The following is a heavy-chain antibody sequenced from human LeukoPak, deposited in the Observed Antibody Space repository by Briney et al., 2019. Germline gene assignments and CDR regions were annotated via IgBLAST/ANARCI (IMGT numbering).Heavy chain of an antibody. D-gene: IGHD3-3*01. CDR2: FNAYNGNT. V-gene: IGHV1-18*01. CDR1: GYTFTSYG. Sequence: ASVKVSCKASGYTFTSYGISWVRQAPGQGLEWMGWFNAYNGNTNYAQKLQGRVTMTTDTSTSTAYMELRSLRPDDTAVYYCARDTKSYYDFWSGYYPHFDYWGQGTLVTVSS. J-gene: IGHJ4*02. CDR3: ARDTKSYYDFWSGYYPHFDY.